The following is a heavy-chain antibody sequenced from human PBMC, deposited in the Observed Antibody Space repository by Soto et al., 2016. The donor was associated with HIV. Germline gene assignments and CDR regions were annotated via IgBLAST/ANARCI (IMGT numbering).Heavy chain of an antibody. V-gene: IGHV4-39*01. Sequence: QLQLQESGPGLVKPSETPSLTCTVSGGSISSSLYWGWIRQPPGKGLEWIGSFYYTGTTYYSPSLKSRVTISIDTSKNQFSLKLTSVTAADTAVYYCARHGVELGHWYFDRLGPLAYPGLCL. CDR2: FYYTGTT. J-gene: IGHJ2*01. CDR3: ARHGVELGHWYFDR. D-gene: IGHD7-27*01. CDR1: GGSISSSLY.